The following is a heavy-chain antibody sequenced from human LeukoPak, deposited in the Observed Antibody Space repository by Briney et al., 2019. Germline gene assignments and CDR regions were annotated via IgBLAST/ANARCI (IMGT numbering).Heavy chain of an antibody. V-gene: IGHV4-31*03. D-gene: IGHD4-17*01. CDR1: GGSISSGGYY. J-gene: IGHJ4*02. CDR3: ARGVMTTVTRLDY. Sequence: SGTLSLTCTVSGGSISSGGYYWSWIRQHPGKGLEWIGYIYYSGSTYYNPSLKSRVTISVDTSKNQFSLKLSSVTAADTAVYYCARGVMTTVTRLDYWGQGTLVTVSS. CDR2: IYYSGST.